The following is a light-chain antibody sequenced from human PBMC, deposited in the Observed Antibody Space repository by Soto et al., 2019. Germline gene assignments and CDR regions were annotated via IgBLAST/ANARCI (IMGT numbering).Light chain of an antibody. CDR2: WAS. Sequence: DFVMTQSPDSLAVSGGQRASINCNSSQTVLSNSNNKNYLAWFQQRKGQPPKXXISWASIRESGVPDRFSGSGYGTDFTLTISSLQAEDVAVYYGQQYHSDPITFGQGTRLEIK. CDR1: QTVLSNSNNKNY. V-gene: IGKV4-1*01. J-gene: IGKJ5*01. CDR3: QQYHSDPIT.